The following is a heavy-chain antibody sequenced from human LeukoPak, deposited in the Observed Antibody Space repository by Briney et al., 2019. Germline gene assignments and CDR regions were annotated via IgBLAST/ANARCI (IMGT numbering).Heavy chain of an antibody. CDR2: ISYDGSNK. CDR1: GFTFSSYG. J-gene: IGHJ4*02. D-gene: IGHD6-19*01. CDR3: AKADSSGWYNFDY. V-gene: IGHV3-30*18. Sequence: SGGSLRLSCAASGFTFSSYGMHWVRQAPGKGLEWVAVISYDGSNKYYADSVKGRFTISRDNSKNTLYLQMNSLRAEDTAVYYCAKADSSGWYNFDYWGQGTLVTVSS.